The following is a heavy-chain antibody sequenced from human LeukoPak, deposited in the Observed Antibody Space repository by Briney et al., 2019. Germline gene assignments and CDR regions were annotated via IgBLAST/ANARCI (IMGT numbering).Heavy chain of an antibody. CDR3: ARVKYSGSYYGVDY. CDR1: GDSISSADYY. Sequence: SETLSLTCTVSGDSISSADYYWSWIRQPPGKGLEWIGYIYYSGSTYYNPSLKSRVIISADTSKNQFSLKLSFVTAADTAVYYCARVKYSGSYYGVDYRGQGTLVTVSS. CDR2: IYYSGST. D-gene: IGHD1-26*01. J-gene: IGHJ4*02. V-gene: IGHV4-30-4*08.